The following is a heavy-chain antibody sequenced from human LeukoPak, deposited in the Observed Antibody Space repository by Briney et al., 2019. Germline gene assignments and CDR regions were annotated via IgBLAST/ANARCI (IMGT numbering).Heavy chain of an antibody. Sequence: ASVKVSCKASGYTFTSYAIHWVRQAPGQRLEWMGWISAGNGNTKYSQNFQGRVTFISNTSATTAFMELSSLRSEDTAVYYCARVKYQPHATKHWYFDLWGRGTLVTVSS. V-gene: IGHV1-3*01. CDR2: ISAGNGNT. CDR3: ARVKYQPHATKHWYFDL. CDR1: GYTFTSYA. J-gene: IGHJ2*01. D-gene: IGHD2-2*01.